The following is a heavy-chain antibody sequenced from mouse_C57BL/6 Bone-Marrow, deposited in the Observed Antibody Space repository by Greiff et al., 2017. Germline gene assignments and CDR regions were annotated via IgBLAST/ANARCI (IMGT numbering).Heavy chain of an antibody. V-gene: IGHV1-20*01. CDR1: GYSFTGYF. CDR2: INPYNGDT. D-gene: IGHD2-9*01. Sequence: VQLQQSGPELVKPGDSVKISCKASGYSFTGYFMNWVMQSHGKSLEWIGRINPYNGDTFYNQKFKGKATLTVDKSSSTAHMELRSLTSEDSAVYYCASSYYGYEYFGYWGQGTTLTVSS. J-gene: IGHJ2*01. CDR3: ASSYYGYEYFGY.